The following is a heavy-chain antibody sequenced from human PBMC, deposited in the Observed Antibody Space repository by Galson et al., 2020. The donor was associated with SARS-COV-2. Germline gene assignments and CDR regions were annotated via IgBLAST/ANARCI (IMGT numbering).Heavy chain of an antibody. CDR2: IYYSGST. Sequence: SETLSLTCTVSGGSISSSSYYWAWIRQPPGKGLEWIKSIYYSGSTYYNPSLKSRVTISVDTSKNQFSLKLSSVTAADTAVYYCARHDYSDSSGYYPSYFDYWGQGTLATVSS. J-gene: IGHJ4*02. CDR1: GGSISSSSYY. V-gene: IGHV4-39*01. D-gene: IGHD3-22*01. CDR3: ARHDYSDSSGYYPSYFDY.